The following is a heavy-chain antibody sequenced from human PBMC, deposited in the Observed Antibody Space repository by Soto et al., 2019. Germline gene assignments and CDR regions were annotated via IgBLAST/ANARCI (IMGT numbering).Heavy chain of an antibody. J-gene: IGHJ4*02. D-gene: IGHD2-15*01. CDR3: AKNPEEIVPGGAAY. Sequence: EVQLLESGGGLVQPGGSLRLSCAASGFTFSVYGMTWVRQGPGKGLEWVSLISGNGGTAYYADSVEGRFTISRDNSKNTLYLQMNSLRAEDTAVYYCAKNPEEIVPGGAAYWAQGTLVTVSS. CDR1: GFTFSVYG. V-gene: IGHV3-23*01. CDR2: ISGNGGTA.